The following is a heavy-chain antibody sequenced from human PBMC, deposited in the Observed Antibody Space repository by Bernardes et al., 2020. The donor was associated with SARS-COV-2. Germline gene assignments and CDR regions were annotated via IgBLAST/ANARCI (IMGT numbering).Heavy chain of an antibody. CDR1: GFTFSSST. V-gene: IGHV3-21*01. Sequence: GGSLRLSCAASGFTFSSSTMNWVRQVPGTGLEWVSSISSSSSYIYYADSVKGRFTISRDNAKNSLYLQMNSLRAEDTAVYYCARDQWQQLDAIDIWGHGTMVTVSS. CDR2: ISSSSSYI. CDR3: ARDQWQQLDAIDI. J-gene: IGHJ3*02. D-gene: IGHD6-13*01.